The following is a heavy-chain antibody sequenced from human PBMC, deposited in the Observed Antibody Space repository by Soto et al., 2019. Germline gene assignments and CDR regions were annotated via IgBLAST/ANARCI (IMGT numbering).Heavy chain of an antibody. J-gene: IGHJ6*02. CDR2: IYYSGST. V-gene: IGHV4-59*01. CDR3: ARDRGGNYDFWSGPKYYYYGMDV. CDR1: GGSISSYY. D-gene: IGHD3-3*01. Sequence: SETLSLTCTVSGGSISSYYWSWIRQPPGKGLEWIGYIYYSGSTNYNPSLKSRVTISVDTSKNQFSLKLSSVTAEDTAVYYCARDRGGNYDFWSGPKYYYYGMDVWGQGTTVTVSS.